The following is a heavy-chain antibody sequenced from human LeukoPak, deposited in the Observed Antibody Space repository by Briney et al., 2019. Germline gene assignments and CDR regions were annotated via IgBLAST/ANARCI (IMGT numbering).Heavy chain of an antibody. J-gene: IGHJ4*02. CDR1: GFTFSGFY. V-gene: IGHV3-73*01. CDR3: TRQHCSGGSCSYVDY. Sequence: PGGSLRLSCAASGFTFSGFYMHWVRQASGKGLEWVGLIRSKPNSYTTVYAASVRGRITISRDDSKNTAYLQMNSLKAEDTAVYYCTRQHCSGGSCSYVDYWGQGTLVTVSS. D-gene: IGHD2-15*01. CDR2: IRSKPNSYTT.